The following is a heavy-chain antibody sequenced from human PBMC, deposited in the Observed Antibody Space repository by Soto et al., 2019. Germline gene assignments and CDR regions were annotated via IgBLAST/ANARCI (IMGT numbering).Heavy chain of an antibody. D-gene: IGHD2-21*01. CDR3: TIGSWSGEVFDI. CDR2: IIPILGIA. CDR1: GGTFSTYS. V-gene: IGHV1-69*02. J-gene: IGHJ3*02. Sequence: QVQLVQSGAEVKKPGSSVKVSCKGSGGTFSTYSMFWVRQAPGQGLEWMGRIIPILGIANYAQKFQDRVTITADKSTSTAYMELSSLRSEDTALYFCTIGSWSGEVFDIWGQGTMVTVSS.